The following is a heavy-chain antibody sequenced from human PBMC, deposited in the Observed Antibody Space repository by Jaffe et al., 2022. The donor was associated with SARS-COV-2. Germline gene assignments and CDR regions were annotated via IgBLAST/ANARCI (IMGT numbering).Heavy chain of an antibody. Sequence: EVQLVESGGGLVKPGRSLRLSCTASGFTFGDYAMSWFRQAPGKGLEWVGFIRSKAYGGTTEYAASVKGRFTISRDDSKSIAYLQMNSLKTEDTAVYYCTRDLRWAYGSGSYYPPYFDYWGQGTLVTVSS. CDR3: TRDLRWAYGSGSYYPPYFDY. J-gene: IGHJ4*02. D-gene: IGHD3-10*01. CDR1: GFTFGDYA. CDR2: IRSKAYGGTT. V-gene: IGHV3-49*05.